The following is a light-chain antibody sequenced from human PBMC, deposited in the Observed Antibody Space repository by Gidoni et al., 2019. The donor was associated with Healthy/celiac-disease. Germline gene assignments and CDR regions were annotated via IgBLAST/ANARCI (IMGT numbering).Light chain of an antibody. V-gene: IGKV1-39*01. CDR2: SAS. CDR3: QQSYSTPFT. J-gene: IGKJ3*01. CDR1: QSIISY. Sequence: IQMTQSPSSLSASLGDRVTNTRRAIQSIISYLTWYQQNPGKAPTLLIDSASSLQRGVPSRFSGSGSGTDFTLTISSLQPDDFATYYCQQSYSTPFTFXPXTKVDIK.